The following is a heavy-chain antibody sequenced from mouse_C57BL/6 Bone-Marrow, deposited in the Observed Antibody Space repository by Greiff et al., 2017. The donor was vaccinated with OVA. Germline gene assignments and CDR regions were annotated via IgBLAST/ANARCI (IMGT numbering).Heavy chain of an antibody. V-gene: IGHV15-2*01. J-gene: IGHJ1*03. CDR3: ARRFQLWCYYWYFDV. CDR1: DSEVFPIAY. Sequence: QVQLQQSGSELRSPGSSVKLSCKDFDSEVFPIAYMSWVRQKPGHGFEWIGGILPSIGRTIYGEKFEDKATLDADTLSNTAYLELNSLTAEDSAIYYCARRFQLWCYYWYFDVWGTGTTVTVSS. D-gene: IGHD1-1*02. CDR2: ILPSIGRT.